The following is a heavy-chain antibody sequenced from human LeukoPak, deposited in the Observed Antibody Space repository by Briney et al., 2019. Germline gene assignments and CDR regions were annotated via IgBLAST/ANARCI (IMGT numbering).Heavy chain of an antibody. Sequence: GGSLRLSCAASGFTFSSYWMSWVRQAPGKGLEWVANIKQDGSEKYYVDSVKGRFTISRDNAKNSLYLQMNSLRAEDTAVYYCARVGVRGYGSGSCYYYYGMDVWGKGTTVTVSS. CDR3: ARVGVRGYGSGSCYYYYGMDV. CDR2: IKQDGSEK. V-gene: IGHV3-7*03. CDR1: GFTFSSYW. J-gene: IGHJ6*04. D-gene: IGHD3-10*01.